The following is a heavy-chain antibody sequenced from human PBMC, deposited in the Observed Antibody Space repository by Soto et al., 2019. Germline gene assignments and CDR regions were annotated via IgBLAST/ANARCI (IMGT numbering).Heavy chain of an antibody. Sequence: EVQLVESGGGLVQPGGSLKLSCAASGFTFSGSAMHWVRQAAGKGLEWVGRIRSKAKSYATLYAASVKGRFTISIDDSKNTAYPQMNSLKSDDTAVYSCTRHAPQYCGGDCDLFPYFDLWGRGTLVTVSS. CDR3: TRHAPQYCGGDCDLFPYFDL. D-gene: IGHD2-21*02. CDR2: IRSKAKSYAT. V-gene: IGHV3-73*02. J-gene: IGHJ2*01. CDR1: GFTFSGSA.